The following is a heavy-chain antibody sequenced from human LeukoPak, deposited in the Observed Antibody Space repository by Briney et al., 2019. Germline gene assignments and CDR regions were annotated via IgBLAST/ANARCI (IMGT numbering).Heavy chain of an antibody. J-gene: IGHJ3*02. CDR2: ISYDGSNK. V-gene: IGHV3-30*03. CDR1: GFTFSSYG. D-gene: IGHD3-9*01. CDR3: AVKGVDYAFDI. Sequence: GRSLRLSCAASGFTFSSYGMHWVRQAPGKGLEWVAVISYDGSNKYYADSVKGRFTISRDNAKNSLYLQMNSLRAEDTAVYYCAVKGVDYAFDIWGQGTMVTVSS.